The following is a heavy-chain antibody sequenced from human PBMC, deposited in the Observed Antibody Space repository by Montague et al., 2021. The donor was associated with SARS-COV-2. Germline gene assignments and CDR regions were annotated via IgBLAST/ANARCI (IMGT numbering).Heavy chain of an antibody. CDR3: ARRCVTYYWYFDL. V-gene: IGHV4-59*01. J-gene: IGHJ2*01. CDR1: NASFDNYY. Sequence: SETLSLTCTVSNASFDNYYWSWVRQSPGKGLEYIGYIHHSGRTNYNPSLRSRVTISIDTSKNQFSLKLMSVTAAETAIYFCARRCVTYYWYFDLWGRGTLVTVPS. CDR2: IHHSGRT. D-gene: IGHD2-8*01.